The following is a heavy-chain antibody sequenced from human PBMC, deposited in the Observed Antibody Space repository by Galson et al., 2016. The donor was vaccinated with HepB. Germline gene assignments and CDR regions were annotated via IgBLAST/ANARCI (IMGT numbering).Heavy chain of an antibody. Sequence: SETLSLTCTVSGGSISSSNYYWGWIRQPPGKGLEWIGSIYYSGSTYYNPSLKSRVTISVDTSKNQFSLKLSSVTAADTAVYYCARHASMTVAAVGNWGQGTLVTVSS. D-gene: IGHD6-13*01. J-gene: IGHJ4*02. CDR3: ARHASMTVAAVGN. CDR2: IYYSGST. V-gene: IGHV4-39*01. CDR1: GGSISSSNYY.